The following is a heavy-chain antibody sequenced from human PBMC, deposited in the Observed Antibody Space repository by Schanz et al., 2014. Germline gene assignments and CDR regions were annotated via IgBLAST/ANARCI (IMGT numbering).Heavy chain of an antibody. CDR3: ARAAGPVDY. CDR1: GASISSVYW. D-gene: IGHD6-13*01. J-gene: IGHJ4*02. CDR2: MHHSEGR. V-gene: IGHV4-4*02. Sequence: QVQLQESGPGLVKPSGTLSLTCTVSGASISSVYWWSWVRQSPGTGLEWIGEMHHSEGRNYNPSLKSRVTPFIDESKTQSSLMLGSVTAADTAVYYCARAAGPVDYWGQGTLVTVSS.